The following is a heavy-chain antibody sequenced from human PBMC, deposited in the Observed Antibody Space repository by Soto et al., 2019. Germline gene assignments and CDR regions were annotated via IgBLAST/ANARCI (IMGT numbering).Heavy chain of an antibody. D-gene: IGHD7-27*01. CDR1: GGSISSYY. CDR2: IYYSGST. CDR3: ARDPIANWGPDYWYFDL. J-gene: IGHJ2*01. V-gene: IGHV4-59*01. Sequence: SETLSLTCTVSGGSISSYYWSWIRQPPGKGLEWIGYIYYSGSTNYNPSLKSRVTISVDTSKNQFSLKLSSVTAADTAVYYCARDPIANWGPDYWYFDLWGRGTLVTVSS.